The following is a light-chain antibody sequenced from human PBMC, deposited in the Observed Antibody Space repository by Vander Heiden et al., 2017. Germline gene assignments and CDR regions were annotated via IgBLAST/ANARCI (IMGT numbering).Light chain of an antibody. V-gene: IGLV1-40*01. J-gene: IGLJ3*02. Sequence: QSVLTQPPSVPGAPGQRVTISCTGSSSNIGAPYDVHWYQQLPGTAPKVVIYGNINRPSGVPDRFSGSKSGTSASLAITGLQAEDEAYYYCQSYDNSLSGWVFGGGTKLTVL. CDR3: QSYDNSLSGWV. CDR2: GNI. CDR1: SSNIGAPYD.